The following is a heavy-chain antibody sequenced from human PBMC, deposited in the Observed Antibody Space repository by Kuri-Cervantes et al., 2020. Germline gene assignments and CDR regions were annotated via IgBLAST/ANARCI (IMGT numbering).Heavy chain of an antibody. J-gene: IGHJ6*03. Sequence: GESLKISCAASGFTFSSYAMHWVRQAPGKGLEWVAVISYDGSNKYYADSVKGRFTISRDNAKNSLYLQMNSLRAEDTAVYYCARVWGEYDFWSGYYEDYYYYMDVWGKGTTVTVSS. V-gene: IGHV3-30-3*01. CDR2: ISYDGSNK. CDR3: ARVWGEYDFWSGYYEDYYYYMDV. CDR1: GFTFSSYA. D-gene: IGHD3-3*01.